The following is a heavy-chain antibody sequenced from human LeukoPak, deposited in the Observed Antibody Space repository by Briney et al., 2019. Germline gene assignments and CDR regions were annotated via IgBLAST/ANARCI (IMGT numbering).Heavy chain of an antibody. V-gene: IGHV3-30*04. CDR1: GFTVSSYA. CDR3: ARAMVRGVIRTLFDY. J-gene: IGHJ4*02. D-gene: IGHD3-10*01. Sequence: GGSLRLSCAASGFTVSSYAMHWVRQAPGKGMEWVAVISYDGSNKYYADSVEGRFTISRDNSKNTLYLQMNSLRAEDTAVYYCARAMVRGVIRTLFDYWGQETLVTVSS. CDR2: ISYDGSNK.